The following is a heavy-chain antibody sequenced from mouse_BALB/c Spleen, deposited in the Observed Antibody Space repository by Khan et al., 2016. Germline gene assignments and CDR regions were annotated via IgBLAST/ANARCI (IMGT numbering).Heavy chain of an antibody. J-gene: IGHJ3*01. Sequence: EVQLQESGAELVKPGASLKFSCTASGFNIKDTYMHWVKQRPEQGLEWIGSIDPANGNTNYDPKFQGRSTITGDTSSNPAYLQLSSLTSEDTAVYYCASASDEYGGGFAYWGQGTLVTVSA. CDR2: IDPANGNT. CDR1: GFNIKDTY. D-gene: IGHD1-2*01. CDR3: ASASDEYGGGFAY. V-gene: IGHV14-3*02.